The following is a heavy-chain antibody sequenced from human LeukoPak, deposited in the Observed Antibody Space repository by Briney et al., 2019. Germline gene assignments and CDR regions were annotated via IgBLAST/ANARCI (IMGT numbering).Heavy chain of an antibody. CDR3: ARIGYRAPYSIDY. Sequence: ASVKVSCKASGYTFTDYYMHWVRQAPRQGREWMGWINPNSGGTNYAQKFQGRVTMTRDTSISTAYMELSRLTSDDTAVFYCARIGYRAPYSIDYWGQGTLVTVSS. CDR2: INPNSGGT. CDR1: GYTFTDYY. J-gene: IGHJ4*02. D-gene: IGHD6-13*01. V-gene: IGHV1-2*02.